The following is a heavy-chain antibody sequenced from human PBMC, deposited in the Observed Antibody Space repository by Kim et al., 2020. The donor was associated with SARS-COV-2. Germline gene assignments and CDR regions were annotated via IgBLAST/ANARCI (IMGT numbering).Heavy chain of an antibody. D-gene: IGHD3-10*01. Sequence: GSFTISRDDSKNTLYLQMNSLKTEDTAVYYCTTDPKPQPMANYYYYGMDVWGQGTTVTVSS. V-gene: IGHV3-15*01. J-gene: IGHJ6*02. CDR3: TTDPKPQPMANYYYYGMDV.